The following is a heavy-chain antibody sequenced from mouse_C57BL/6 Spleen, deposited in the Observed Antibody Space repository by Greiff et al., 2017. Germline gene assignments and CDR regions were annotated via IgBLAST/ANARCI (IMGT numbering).Heavy chain of an antibody. Sequence: QVQLKQPGAELVRPGSSVKLSCKASGYTFTSYWMDWVKQRPGQGLEWIGNIYPSDSETHYNQKFKDKATLTVDKSSSTAYMQLSSLTSEDSAVYYCARGGNWDGRDDYWGQGTTLTVSS. CDR2: IYPSDSET. CDR1: GYTFTSYW. J-gene: IGHJ2*01. D-gene: IGHD4-1*01. V-gene: IGHV1-61*01. CDR3: ARGGNWDGRDDY.